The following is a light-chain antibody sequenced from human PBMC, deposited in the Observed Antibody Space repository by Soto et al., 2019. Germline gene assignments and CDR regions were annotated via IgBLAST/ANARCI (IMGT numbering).Light chain of an antibody. CDR1: SSDVGDYNS. CDR3: TSYTGSGRLRG. CDR2: AFS. Sequence: QSALTQPASVSGSTGQSTTITCTGTSSDVGDYNSVSWYQQHRGKAPKLMLFAFSNRPSGVSHRFSGSQSGTTASLTISGLQAEDKADYRCTSYTGSGRLRGLGTGSKGPGL. J-gene: IGLJ1*01. V-gene: IGLV2-14*01.